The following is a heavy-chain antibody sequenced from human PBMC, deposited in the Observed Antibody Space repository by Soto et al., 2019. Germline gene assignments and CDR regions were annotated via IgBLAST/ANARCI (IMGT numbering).Heavy chain of an antibody. Sequence: SVKVSCKASGGTFSSYAISWVRQAPGQGLEWMGGIIPIFGTANYAQKFQGRVTITADESTSTAYMELSSLRSEDTAVYYCASRWPGVGATVVAFDIWGQGTMVTVSS. CDR2: IIPIFGTA. J-gene: IGHJ3*02. D-gene: IGHD1-26*01. CDR1: GGTFSSYA. V-gene: IGHV1-69*13. CDR3: ASRWPGVGATVVAFDI.